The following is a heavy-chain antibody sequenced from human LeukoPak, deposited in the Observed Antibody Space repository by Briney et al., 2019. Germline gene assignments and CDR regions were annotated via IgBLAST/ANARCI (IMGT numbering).Heavy chain of an antibody. J-gene: IGHJ4*02. CDR3: ARGYIGPDY. CDR1: GFTFSDYF. D-gene: IGHD5-18*01. Sequence: GGSLRLSCVASGFTFSDYFMSWIRQAPGKGLEWLSFINSAGNNIYYADSVKGRFTISRDNSKETLYLEMNSLRVEDTAIYYCARGYIGPDYWGQGTLVTVSS. CDR2: INSAGNNI. V-gene: IGHV3-11*04.